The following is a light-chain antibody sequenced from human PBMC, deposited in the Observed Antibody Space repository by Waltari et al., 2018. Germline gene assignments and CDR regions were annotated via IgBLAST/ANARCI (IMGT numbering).Light chain of an antibody. CDR3: SSYTSSSTLV. CDR2: DVS. CDR1: SSDVGGYNY. V-gene: IGLV2-14*03. J-gene: IGLJ2*01. Sequence: QSALTQPASVSGSPGQSITISCTGTSSDVGGYNYVSWYQQHPGKAPRLVIYDVSNRPSVISNRFSCSKSGNTASLTISVLQAEDEADYYCSSYTSSSTLVFGGGTKLTVL.